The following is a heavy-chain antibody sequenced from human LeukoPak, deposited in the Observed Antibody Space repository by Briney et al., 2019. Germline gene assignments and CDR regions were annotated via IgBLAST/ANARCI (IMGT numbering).Heavy chain of an antibody. CDR2: ISSSSSYI. CDR1: GFTFSSYS. V-gene: IGHV3-21*01. CDR3: ARLVGATTDDAFDI. D-gene: IGHD1-26*01. Sequence: AGGSLRLSCAASGFTFSSYSMNWVRQAPGKGLEWVSSISSSSSYIYYADSVKGRFTISRDNAKNSLYLQMNNLRAEDTAVYYCARLVGATTDDAFDIWGQGTMVTVSS. J-gene: IGHJ3*02.